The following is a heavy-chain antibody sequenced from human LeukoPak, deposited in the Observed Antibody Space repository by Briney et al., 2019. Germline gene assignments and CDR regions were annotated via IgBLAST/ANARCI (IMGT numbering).Heavy chain of an antibody. V-gene: IGHV3-64*02. J-gene: IGHJ4*02. CDR3: ARAKAYFFDY. CDR1: GFTFSNYA. CDR2: ISSSGGST. Sequence: GGSLRLSCAASGFTFSNYAMHWVRQAPGKGLQYVSDISSSGGSTYYADSVKGRFTISRDNSKNTLYLQMGSLRAEDMAVYYCARAKAYFFDYWGQGTLVTVSP.